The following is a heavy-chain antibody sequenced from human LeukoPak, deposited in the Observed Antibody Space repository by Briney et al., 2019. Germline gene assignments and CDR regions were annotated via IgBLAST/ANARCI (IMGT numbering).Heavy chain of an antibody. CDR3: ARGRSRARRTYYYYYYGMDV. Sequence: GGSLRLSCAASGFTFSSYAMSWVRQAPGKGLEWVSAISGSGGSTYYADSVKGRFTISRDNSKNTLYLQMNSLRAEDTAVYYCARGRSRARRTYYYYYYGMDVWGQGTTVTVSS. D-gene: IGHD3-10*01. J-gene: IGHJ6*02. CDR1: GFTFSSYA. V-gene: IGHV3-23*01. CDR2: ISGSGGST.